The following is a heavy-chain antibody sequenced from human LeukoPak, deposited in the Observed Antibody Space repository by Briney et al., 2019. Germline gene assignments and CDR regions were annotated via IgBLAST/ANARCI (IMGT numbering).Heavy chain of an antibody. CDR2: INPNSGGT. D-gene: IGHD1-26*01. J-gene: IGHJ4*02. V-gene: IGHV1-2*06. CDR3: ARAYSGSYVIDY. Sequence: ASVMVSCKASGYTFTGYYMHWVRQAPGQGLEWMGRINPNSGGTNYAQKFQGRVTMTRDTSISTAYMELSRLRSDDTAVYYCARAYSGSYVIDYRGRGTLVTVSS. CDR1: GYTFTGYY.